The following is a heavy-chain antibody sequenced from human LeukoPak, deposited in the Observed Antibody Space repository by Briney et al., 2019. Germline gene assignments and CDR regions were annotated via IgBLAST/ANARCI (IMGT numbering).Heavy chain of an antibody. J-gene: IGHJ3*02. CDR2: ISGSGSGAST. CDR1: GFTFSIYA. Sequence: PGGSLRLSCAASGFTFSIYAMSWVRQAPGKGLQWVSSISGSGSGASTYYADSVKGRFTVSRDNSQNTLYLQMHSLRVEDTAIYYCAKGHVYRYNPDALNIWGQGTMVTVSS. V-gene: IGHV3-23*01. CDR3: AKGHVYRYNPDALNI. D-gene: IGHD1-14*01.